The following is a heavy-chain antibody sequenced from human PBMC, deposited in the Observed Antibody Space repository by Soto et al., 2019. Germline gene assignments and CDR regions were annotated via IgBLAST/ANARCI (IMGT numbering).Heavy chain of an antibody. CDR2: IYSGGST. Sequence: PGGSLRLSCAASGFTVSSNYMSWVHQAPGKGLEWVSVIYSGGSTYYADSVKGRFTISRHNSKNTLYLQMNSLRAEDTAVYYCAVGGYFDSFSLDYWGQGTLVTVSS. J-gene: IGHJ4*02. D-gene: IGHD3-9*01. CDR1: GFTVSSNY. CDR3: AVGGYFDSFSLDY. V-gene: IGHV3-53*04.